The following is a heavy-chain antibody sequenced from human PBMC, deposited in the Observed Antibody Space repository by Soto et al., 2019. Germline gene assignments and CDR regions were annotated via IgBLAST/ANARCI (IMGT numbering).Heavy chain of an antibody. V-gene: IGHV4-59*01. CDR2: MYNTGST. D-gene: IGHD1-26*01. CDR1: DGSSISYY. CDR3: VSHLWGYSGTECSALAV. Sequence: LSVTRSVGDGSSISYYWSRIRQNPGKGLEWIGYMYNTGSTVYNPSLKSRVTISVDTSKNQFSLKLNAVTAADTAVYYFVSHLWGYSGTECSALAVRGQGTTVPVSS. J-gene: IGHJ6*02.